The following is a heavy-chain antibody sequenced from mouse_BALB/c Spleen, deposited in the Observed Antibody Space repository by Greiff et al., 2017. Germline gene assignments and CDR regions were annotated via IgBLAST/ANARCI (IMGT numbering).Heavy chain of an antibody. CDR1: GYTFTSYT. CDR2: INPSSGYT. D-gene: IGHD1-1*01. Sequence: QVQLQQSGAELARPGASVKMSCKASGYTFTSYTMHWVKQRPGPGLEWIGYINPSSGYTNYNQKFKDKATLTADKSSSTAYMQLSSLTSEDSAVYYCARAPLLITTVVAPGFAYWGQGTLVTVSA. V-gene: IGHV1-4*01. CDR3: ARAPLLITTVVAPGFAY. J-gene: IGHJ3*01.